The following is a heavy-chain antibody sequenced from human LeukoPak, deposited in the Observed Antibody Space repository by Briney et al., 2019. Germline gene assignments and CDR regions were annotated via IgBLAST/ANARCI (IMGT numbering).Heavy chain of an antibody. V-gene: IGHV4-61*05. CDR2: IYYSGST. CDR1: GGSISSSSYY. J-gene: IGHJ5*02. CDR3: ARFPSGWDNWFDP. Sequence: SETLSLTCTVSGGSISSSSYYWARIRQPPGKELEWIGYIYYSGSTNCNPSLKSRVTISVDTSKNQFSLKLSSVTAADTAVYYCARFPSGWDNWFDPWGQGTLVTVSS. D-gene: IGHD6-19*01.